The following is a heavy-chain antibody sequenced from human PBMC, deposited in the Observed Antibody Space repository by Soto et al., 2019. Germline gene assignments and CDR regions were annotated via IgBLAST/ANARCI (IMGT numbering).Heavy chain of an antibody. V-gene: IGHV1-18*01. CDR3: ARARAVIVVVPAAALPGVGAFDI. D-gene: IGHD2-2*01. CDR2: ISAYNGNT. Sequence: GASVKVSCKASGYTFTSYGISWVRQAPGQGLERMGWISAYNGNTNYAQKIQGRVTMTTDTSTSTAYMELRSLRSDDTAVFYCARARAVIVVVPAAALPGVGAFDIWGQGTMVTVSS. CDR1: GYTFTSYG. J-gene: IGHJ3*02.